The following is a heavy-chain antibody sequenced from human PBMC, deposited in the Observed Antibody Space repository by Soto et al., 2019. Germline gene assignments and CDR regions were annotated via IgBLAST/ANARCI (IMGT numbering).Heavy chain of an antibody. J-gene: IGHJ4*02. CDR1: GFTFSSYG. V-gene: IGHV3-33*01. Sequence: QVQLVESGVGVVQPGRSLRLSCAASGFTFSSYGMHWCRQDPGKGLEWVAIIWYDGSNKYYADSVKGRFTISRDNSKNTLYLQMNSLRAEDTAVYYCTRNLGISCSTTSCNHFDYWGQGTLVTVSS. CDR2: IWYDGSNK. CDR3: TRNLGISCSTTSCNHFDY. D-gene: IGHD2-2*01.